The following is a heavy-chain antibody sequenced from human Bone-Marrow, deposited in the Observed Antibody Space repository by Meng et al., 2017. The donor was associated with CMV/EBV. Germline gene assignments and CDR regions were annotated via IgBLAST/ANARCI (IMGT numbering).Heavy chain of an antibody. CDR1: GYTFTGYY. CDR2: INPNSGGT. V-gene: IGHV1-2*02. Sequence: ASVKVSCKASGYTFTGYYMHWVRQAPGQGLEWMGWINPNSGGTNYAQKFQGRVTMTRDTSISTAYMELSRLRSDDTAVYYCARMFDITMIVGRGYYFDYWGQGTLVTFYS. D-gene: IGHD3-22*01. J-gene: IGHJ4*02. CDR3: ARMFDITMIVGRGYYFDY.